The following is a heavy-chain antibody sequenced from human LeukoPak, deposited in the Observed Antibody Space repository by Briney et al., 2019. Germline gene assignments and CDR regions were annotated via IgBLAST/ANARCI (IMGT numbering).Heavy chain of an antibody. CDR3: ARVGYCSSSTCRNYFDY. CDR1: GGSISSYY. J-gene: IGHJ4*02. CDR2: VHYTGNT. V-gene: IGHV4-59*01. Sequence: SETLSLTCTVSGGSISSYYWSWIRQPPGKGLEWIGYVHYTGNTNYNPSLKSRLTISVDTSKNQFSLKLSSVTAVDTAVYYCARVGYCSSSTCRNYFDYWGQGTLVTVSS. D-gene: IGHD2-2*01.